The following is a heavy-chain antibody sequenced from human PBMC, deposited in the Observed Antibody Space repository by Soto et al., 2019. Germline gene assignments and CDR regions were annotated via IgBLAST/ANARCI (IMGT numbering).Heavy chain of an antibody. Sequence: SETLSLTCTVSGGSISSYYWSWIRQPPGKGLEWIGYIYYSGSTNYNPSLKSRVTISVDTSKDQFSLKLSSVTAADTAVYYCARDGRFLEWLPSNYYYYMDVWGTGTTVTVSS. V-gene: IGHV4-59*12. CDR1: GGSISSYY. CDR2: IYYSGST. CDR3: ARDGRFLEWLPSNYYYYMDV. D-gene: IGHD3-3*01. J-gene: IGHJ6*03.